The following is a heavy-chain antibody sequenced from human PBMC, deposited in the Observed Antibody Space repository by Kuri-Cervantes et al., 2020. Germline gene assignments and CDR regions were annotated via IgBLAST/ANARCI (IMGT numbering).Heavy chain of an antibody. CDR2: TYYSGST. D-gene: IGHD3-9*01. V-gene: IGHV4-34*01. CDR1: GGSFSGYY. Sequence: SETLSLTCAVYGGSFSGYYWSWIRQPPGKGLEWIGYTYYSGSTYYNPSLKSRVTISVDTSKNQFSLKLSSVTAADTAVYYCASQWGYYNYFDCWGQGTLVTVSS. J-gene: IGHJ4*02. CDR3: ASQWGYYNYFDC.